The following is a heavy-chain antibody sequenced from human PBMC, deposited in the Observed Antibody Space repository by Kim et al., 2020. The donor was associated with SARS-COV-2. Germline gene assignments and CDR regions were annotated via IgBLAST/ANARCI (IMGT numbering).Heavy chain of an antibody. Sequence: GGSLRLSCAASGFTFISYSMNWVRQAPGKGLEWVSYINGSGSMTYYADSVKGRFTISRDNAKNSLYLQMNSLRAEDTAVYYCTRDRGVAWCFDSRGQG. D-gene: IGHD3-10*01. J-gene: IGHJ4*02. V-gene: IGHV3-48*04. CDR1: GFTFISYS. CDR3: TRDRGVAWCFDS. CDR2: INGSGSMT.